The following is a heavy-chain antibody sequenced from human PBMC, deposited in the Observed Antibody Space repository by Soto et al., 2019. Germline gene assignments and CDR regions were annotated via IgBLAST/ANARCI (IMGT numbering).Heavy chain of an antibody. CDR3: TTLSYLYYDGMDV. V-gene: IGHV3-15*01. J-gene: IGHJ6*02. Sequence: GGSLRLSCEASGFTFSNAWMNWVRQGPGKGLEWLGRIKSKVDGGTADYGAATKGRFSISRDDLKNMLYLQMNSLKPDDTAVYYCTTLSYLYYDGMDVWDQGTTVTVSS. CDR2: IKSKVDGGTA. CDR1: GFTFSNAW. D-gene: IGHD2-2*01.